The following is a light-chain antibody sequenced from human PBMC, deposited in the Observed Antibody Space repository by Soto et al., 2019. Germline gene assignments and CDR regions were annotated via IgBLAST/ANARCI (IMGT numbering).Light chain of an antibody. Sequence: QSALTQPASVSGSPGQSITISCTGTISDVGSYDLVSWYQQHPGKAPKLMIYEGSKRPSGVSSRFSGPKSGNTASLTISGLQAEDEADYYCCSYAGSSTSWVFGGGTKLTVL. CDR3: CSYAGSSTSWV. CDR1: ISDVGSYDL. V-gene: IGLV2-23*01. CDR2: EGS. J-gene: IGLJ3*02.